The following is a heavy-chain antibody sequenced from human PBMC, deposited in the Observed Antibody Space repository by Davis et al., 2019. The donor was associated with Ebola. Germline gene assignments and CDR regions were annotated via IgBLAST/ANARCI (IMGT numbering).Heavy chain of an antibody. Sequence: PSETLSLTCTVSGGSISSGGYYWSWIRQHPGKGLEWIEYIYYSGSTYYNPSLKSRVTISVDTSKNQFSLKLSSVTAADTAVYYCASSPIAARPYFDYWGQGTLVTVSS. CDR3: ASSPIAARPYFDY. V-gene: IGHV4-31*03. J-gene: IGHJ4*02. D-gene: IGHD6-6*01. CDR2: IYYSGST. CDR1: GGSISSGGYY.